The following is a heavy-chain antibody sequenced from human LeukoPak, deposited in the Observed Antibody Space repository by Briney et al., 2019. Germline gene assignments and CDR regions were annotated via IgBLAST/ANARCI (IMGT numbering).Heavy chain of an antibody. CDR3: AKGGGSSCYSPSDY. CDR2: ISGSGTDT. J-gene: IGHJ4*02. D-gene: IGHD2-15*01. CDR1: GFTFSSYA. Sequence: PGGSLRLSCGGSGFTFSSYAMSWVRPAPGKGLEWVSAISGSGTDTSYANSVKGRLTISRDNPKNTLYLQMNSLRAEDTAVYYCAKGGGSSCYSPSDYWGQGTLVTVSS. V-gene: IGHV3-23*01.